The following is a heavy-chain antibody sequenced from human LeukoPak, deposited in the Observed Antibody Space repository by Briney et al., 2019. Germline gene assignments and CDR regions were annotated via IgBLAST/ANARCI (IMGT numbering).Heavy chain of an antibody. CDR2: INPNSGGT. CDR1: GYTFTGYY. CDR3: ARTGYSSSWSELDY. Sequence: ASVKVSCKASGYTFTGYYMHWVRQAPGQGLEWIGWINPNSGGTNYAQKFQGRVTMTRDTSISTAYMELSRLRSDDTAVYYCARTGYSSSWSELDYWGQGTLVTVSS. J-gene: IGHJ4*02. D-gene: IGHD6-13*01. V-gene: IGHV1-2*02.